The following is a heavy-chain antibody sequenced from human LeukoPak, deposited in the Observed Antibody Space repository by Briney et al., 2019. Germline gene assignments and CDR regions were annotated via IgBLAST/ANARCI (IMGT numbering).Heavy chain of an antibody. J-gene: IGHJ4*02. CDR3: AKDRSQWLVWDKYYFDY. Sequence: GGSLRLSCVASGVTLSNYAMSWARQAPGKGLEWVSGISSSGSGGNTYYADSVKGRFTISRDSSRNTLFLHMNTLRAEDTAVYYCAKDRSQWLVWDKYYFDYWGQGTLVTVSS. V-gene: IGHV3-23*01. D-gene: IGHD6-19*01. CDR1: GVTLSNYA. CDR2: ISSSGSGGNT.